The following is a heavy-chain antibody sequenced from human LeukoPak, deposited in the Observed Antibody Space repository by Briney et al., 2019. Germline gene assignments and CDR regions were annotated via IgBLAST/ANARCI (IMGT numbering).Heavy chain of an antibody. D-gene: IGHD1-7*01. Sequence: PGGSLRLSCAAPGFTFRTFPMHWVRQAPGQGLQWVAVIGNDGYNKYYSDSVRGRFTISRDNSKNTLSLQMDSLTTEDTAVYYCARGAGTTVYYIDVWGKGTTVTVSS. CDR2: IGNDGYNK. J-gene: IGHJ6*03. CDR1: GFTFRTFP. CDR3: ARGAGTTVYYIDV. V-gene: IGHV3-30*01.